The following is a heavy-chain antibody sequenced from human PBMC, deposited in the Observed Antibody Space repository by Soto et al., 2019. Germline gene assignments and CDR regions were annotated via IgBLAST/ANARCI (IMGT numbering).Heavy chain of an antibody. CDR2: ISAYNGNT. CDR1: GYTFTSYG. J-gene: IGHJ4*02. V-gene: IGHV1-18*01. CDR3: ARDRFDSSSSPARYEGFDY. Sequence: ASVKVSCKASGYTFTSYGISWVRQAPGQGLEWMGWISAYNGNTNYAQKLQGRVTINPDTSKNQFSLQLNSVTPEDTAVYYCARDRFDSSSSPARYEGFDYWGQGTLVTVSS. D-gene: IGHD6-6*01.